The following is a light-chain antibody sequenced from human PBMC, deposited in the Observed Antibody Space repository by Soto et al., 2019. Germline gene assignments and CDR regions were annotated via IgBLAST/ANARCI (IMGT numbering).Light chain of an antibody. J-gene: IGLJ1*01. CDR2: EVS. CDR3: SSYTSSSTLVV. V-gene: IGLV2-14*01. Sequence: QSVLTQPASVSGSPGQSITISCTGTSSDVGGYNYVSWYQQHPGKAPKLMIYEVSNQPSGVSNRFSGSESGNTASLTISGLQAEDEADYYCSSYTSSSTLVVFGTGTKVTVL. CDR1: SSDVGGYNY.